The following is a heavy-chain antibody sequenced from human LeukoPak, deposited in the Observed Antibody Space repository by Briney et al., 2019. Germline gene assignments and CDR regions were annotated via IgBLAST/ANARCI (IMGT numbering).Heavy chain of an antibody. J-gene: IGHJ4*02. Sequence: ASVKVSCKASGYTFTAYYMHWVRQAPGQGLEWMGWINPNSGVTNHAQKFQGRVTMTRDTSISTAYMELGRVTYDDTAVYYCVRDRGDRRDYWGQGTLVTVSS. V-gene: IGHV1-2*02. D-gene: IGHD4-17*01. CDR1: GYTFTAYY. CDR3: VRDRGDRRDY. CDR2: INPNSGVT.